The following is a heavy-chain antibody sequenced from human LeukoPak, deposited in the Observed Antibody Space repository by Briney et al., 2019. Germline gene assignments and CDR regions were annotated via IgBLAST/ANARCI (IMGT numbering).Heavy chain of an antibody. CDR3: ARDSGSGWDY. V-gene: IGHV3-33*01. J-gene: IGHJ4*02. CDR2: IWYDGSNK. Sequence: GGSLRLSCAASGFTFSSYGMHWVRQAAGKGLEWVAVIWYDGSNKYYADSGKGRFTISRDNSKNTLYLQMNSLRAEATAVYYCARDSGSGWDYWGQGTLVTVSS. CDR1: GFTFSSYG. D-gene: IGHD6-19*01.